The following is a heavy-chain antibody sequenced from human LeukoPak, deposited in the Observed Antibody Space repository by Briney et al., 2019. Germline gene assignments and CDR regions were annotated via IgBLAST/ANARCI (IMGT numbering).Heavy chain of an antibody. V-gene: IGHV1-2*02. CDR1: GYPFTSYY. D-gene: IGHD1-26*01. CDR2: INPNSGGT. CDR3: ARVSVITQNIGGPGNFAS. Sequence: ASVKVSCKASGYPFTSYYMHWIRQAPGQGLEWVGWINPNSGGTDYAQKFQGRVTVTRDTSISTAYMELGRLRSDDTAVYYCARVSVITQNIGGPGNFASGGQGQLLTVSS. J-gene: IGHJ4*02.